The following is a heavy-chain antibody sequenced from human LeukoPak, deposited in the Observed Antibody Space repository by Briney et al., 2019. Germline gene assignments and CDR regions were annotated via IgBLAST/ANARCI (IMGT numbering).Heavy chain of an antibody. CDR2: ITGSSSYI. J-gene: IGHJ5*02. V-gene: IGHV3-21*01. CDR1: GFTFTSYS. CDR3: ARGGNWFDP. Sequence: GGSLRLSCAASGFTFTSYSMNWVRQAPGKGLEWVSSITGSSSYIYYADSMKGRFTVSRDNGKNSLYLQMDTLRAEDTAVYYCARGGNWFDPWDQGTLVTVSS.